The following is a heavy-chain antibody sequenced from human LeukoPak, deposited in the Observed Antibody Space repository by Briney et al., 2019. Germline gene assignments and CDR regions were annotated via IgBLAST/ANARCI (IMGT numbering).Heavy chain of an antibody. CDR3: ARAVVVVTAIYAFDI. CDR2: ISAYNGNT. CDR1: GYTFTSYG. V-gene: IGHV1-18*01. Sequence: ASVKVSCKASGYTFTSYGISWVRQAPGQGLEWMGWISAYNGNTNYAQTLQGRVTMTTDTSTSTAYMELRSLRSDDTAVYYCARAVVVVTAIYAFDIWGQGTMVTVSS. D-gene: IGHD2-21*02. J-gene: IGHJ3*02.